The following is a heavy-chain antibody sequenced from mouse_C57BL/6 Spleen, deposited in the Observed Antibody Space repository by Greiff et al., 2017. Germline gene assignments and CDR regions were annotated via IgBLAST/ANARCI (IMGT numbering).Heavy chain of an antibody. CDR2: INPNNGGT. CDR3: ASVYYSVDY. J-gene: IGHJ2*01. V-gene: IGHV1-26*01. Sequence: VQLQQSGPELVKPGASVKISCKASGYTFTDYYMNWVKQSHGKSLEWIGDINPNNGGTSYNQKFKGKATLTVDKSSSTAYMEIRSLTSEDSAFYYSASVYYSVDYWGQGTTLTVSS. D-gene: IGHD2-1*01. CDR1: GYTFTDYY.